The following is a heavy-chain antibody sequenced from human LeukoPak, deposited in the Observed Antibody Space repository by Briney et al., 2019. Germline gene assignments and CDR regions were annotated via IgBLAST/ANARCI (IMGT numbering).Heavy chain of an antibody. J-gene: IGHJ4*02. CDR1: GYTFTSYY. V-gene: IGHV1-46*01. D-gene: IGHD2-15*01. Sequence: ASVKVSCKASGYTFTSYYMHWVRQAPGQGLEWMGIINPSGGSTSYAQKFQGRVTMTRDTSTSTVYMEPSSLRSEDTAVYYCASICSGGSCYGDPFDYWGQGTLVTVSS. CDR3: ASICSGGSCYGDPFDY. CDR2: INPSGGST.